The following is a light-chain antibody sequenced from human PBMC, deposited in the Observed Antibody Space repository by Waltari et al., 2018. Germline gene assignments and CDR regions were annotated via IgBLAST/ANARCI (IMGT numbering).Light chain of an antibody. Sequence: EIVLTQSRDFQSVTPKAKVTITCRASQSIGSSLHWYQQKPDQAPKLLIKDASQSYTGVPSRFSGSGSVTDFTLIINSLEAEDAATYYCHQSSSVPCTFGPGTKVEIK. CDR1: QSIGSS. CDR3: HQSSSVPCT. CDR2: DAS. J-gene: IGKJ3*01. V-gene: IGKV6-21*01.